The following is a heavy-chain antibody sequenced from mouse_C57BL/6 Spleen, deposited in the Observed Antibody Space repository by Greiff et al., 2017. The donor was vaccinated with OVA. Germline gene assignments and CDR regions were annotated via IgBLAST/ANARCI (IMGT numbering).Heavy chain of an antibody. CDR1: GYTFTSYW. V-gene: IGHV1-52*01. CDR2: LDPSSIET. Sequence: VKLQQPGAELVRPGSSVKLSCKASGYTFTSYWMHWVKQRPIQGLEFLFHLDPSSIETPSNQTFPDKSTLTVDKSSSTAYMQLSSLTSEDSAVYYCARGITTVVATNFDYWGQGTTLTVSS. D-gene: IGHD1-1*01. CDR3: ARGITTVVATNFDY. J-gene: IGHJ2*01.